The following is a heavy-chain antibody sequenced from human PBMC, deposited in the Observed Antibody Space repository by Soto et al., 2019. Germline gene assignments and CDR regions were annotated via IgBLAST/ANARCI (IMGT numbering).Heavy chain of an antibody. V-gene: IGHV3-30*18. CDR2: ISYDGSKK. Sequence: LRLSCAASVFRFSNNGMHWVRQAPGKGLEWVAIISYDGSKKYYADSVKGRFTISRDNSKNTLYLQMNSLRVEDTAVYYCAKDRVESGLGEIDYWGQGTLVTVSS. D-gene: IGHD3-16*01. CDR1: VFRFSNNG. CDR3: AKDRVESGLGEIDY. J-gene: IGHJ4*02.